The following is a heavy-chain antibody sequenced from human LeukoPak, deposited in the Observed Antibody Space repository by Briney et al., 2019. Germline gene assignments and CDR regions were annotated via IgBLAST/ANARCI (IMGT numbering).Heavy chain of an antibody. Sequence: GASVKVSCKASGYTFTSYYMHWVRQAPGQGLEWMGMINPSGGSTSYAQKFQGRVAMTRDTSTSTVYMELSSLRSEDTAVYYCARVGKRHWFDPWGQGTLVTVSS. CDR2: INPSGGST. V-gene: IGHV1-46*03. CDR3: ARVGKRHWFDP. D-gene: IGHD4-23*01. J-gene: IGHJ5*02. CDR1: GYTFTSYY.